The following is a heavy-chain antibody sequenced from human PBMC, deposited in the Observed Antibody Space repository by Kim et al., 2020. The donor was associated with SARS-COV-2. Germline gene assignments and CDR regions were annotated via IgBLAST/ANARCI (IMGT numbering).Heavy chain of an antibody. V-gene: IGHV1-2*02. Sequence: ASVKVSCKASGYNFTGYYMHWVRQAPGQGLEWMGWINPNSGGTNYAQKFQGRVTMTRDTSISTAYMELSRLRSDDTAVYYCARDLDLFLVARTAEDYWGQGTLVTVSS. CDR2: INPNSGGT. CDR1: GYNFTGYY. CDR3: ARDLDLFLVARTAEDY. J-gene: IGHJ4*02. D-gene: IGHD2-15*01.